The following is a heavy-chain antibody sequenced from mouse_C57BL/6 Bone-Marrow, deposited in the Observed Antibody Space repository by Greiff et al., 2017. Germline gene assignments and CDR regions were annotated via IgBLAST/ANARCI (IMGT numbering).Heavy chain of an antibody. Sequence: QVQLQQSGAELARPGASVKLSCKASGYTFTSYGISWVKQRTGQGLEWIGEIYPRSGNTYYNEKFKGKATLTADKSSSTAYMELRSLTSEDSAIYFCARDGGIYYDPFAYCGQGTLVTVSA. V-gene: IGHV1-81*01. CDR1: GYTFTSYG. CDR2: IYPRSGNT. CDR3: ARDGGIYYDPFAY. D-gene: IGHD2-4*01. J-gene: IGHJ3*01.